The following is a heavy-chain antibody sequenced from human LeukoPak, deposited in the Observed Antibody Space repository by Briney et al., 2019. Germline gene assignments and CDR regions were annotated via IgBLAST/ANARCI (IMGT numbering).Heavy chain of an antibody. J-gene: IGHJ4*02. Sequence: SETLSLTCSVSGGSISGYYWSWIRQPAGKGLEWIGRIYTSGSTDYNPSLKSRVTMSVDTSKNQISLNLSSVTAADTAVYYCARYDNSGLDYWGQGTLVTVSS. CDR1: GGSISGYY. CDR3: ARYDNSGLDY. D-gene: IGHD3-22*01. CDR2: IYTSGST. V-gene: IGHV4-4*07.